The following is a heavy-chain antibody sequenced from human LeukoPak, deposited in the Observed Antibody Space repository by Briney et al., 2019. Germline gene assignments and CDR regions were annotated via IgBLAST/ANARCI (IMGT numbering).Heavy chain of an antibody. Sequence: SETLSLTCTVSGGSISSSSYYWGWIRQPPGKGLEWIGSIYYSGSTYYNPSLKSRVTISVDTSKNQFSLKLSSVTAADTAVYYCARVYCSGGSCPFYPWGQGTLVTVSS. CDR2: IYYSGST. V-gene: IGHV4-39*07. D-gene: IGHD2-15*01. CDR3: ARVYCSGGSCPFYP. J-gene: IGHJ5*02. CDR1: GGSISSSSYY.